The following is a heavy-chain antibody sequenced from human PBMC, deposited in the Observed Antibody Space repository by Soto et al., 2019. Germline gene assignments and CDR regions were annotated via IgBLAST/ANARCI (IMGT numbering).Heavy chain of an antibody. CDR2: IWYDGTGQ. J-gene: IGHJ4*02. D-gene: IGHD5-12*01. CDR1: GFTFSNYG. CDR3: AREKGGYDCFDY. Sequence: QVQLVESGGGVVQPGRSLRLSCAASGFTFSNYGMHWVRQAPGKGLEWVAVIWYDGTGQYYANSVKGRVTISRDNSDNMLYLQMNSLRAEDTAVYYCAREKGGYDCFDYWGQGTLVTVSS. V-gene: IGHV3-33*01.